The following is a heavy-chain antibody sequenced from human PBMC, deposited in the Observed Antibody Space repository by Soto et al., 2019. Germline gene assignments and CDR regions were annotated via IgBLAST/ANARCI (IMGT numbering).Heavy chain of an antibody. J-gene: IGHJ4*02. Sequence: PGGSLRLSCEGSGFTFSDYYISWIRQAPGKGLEWISYSSNSGTFSRYADSVKGRFSISRDNTKNLLYLQMNSLRAEDTAVYYCARGGSYVGFDSWGQGARVTVSS. CDR1: GFTFSDYY. CDR3: ARGGSYVGFDS. V-gene: IGHV3-11*06. D-gene: IGHD1-26*01. CDR2: SSNSGTFS.